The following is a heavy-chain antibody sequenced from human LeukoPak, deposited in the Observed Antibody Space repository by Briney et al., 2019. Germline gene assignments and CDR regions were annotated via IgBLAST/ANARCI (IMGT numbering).Heavy chain of an antibody. CDR2: ISSSSSYI. CDR1: GVTFSSYS. J-gene: IGHJ3*02. V-gene: IGHV3-21*04. D-gene: IGHD3-16*01. Sequence: GGSLRLSCAASGVTFSSYSMNWVRQAPGKGLEWVSSISSSSSYIYYADSVKGRFTISRDNAKNSLYLQMNSLRAEDTALYYCAKDIYPVGARAFDIWGQGTMVTVSS. CDR3: AKDIYPVGARAFDI.